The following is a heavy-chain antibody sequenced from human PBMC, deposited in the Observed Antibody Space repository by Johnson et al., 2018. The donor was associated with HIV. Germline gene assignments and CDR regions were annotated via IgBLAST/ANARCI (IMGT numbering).Heavy chain of an antibody. Sequence: VQLVESGGGVVQPGGSLRLSCAAPGFTFNNYAMSWVRQAPGKGLGWVSIISGGGVSLGYADSVKGRFTISRDNAKNSLYLQMYRLRAEDTAFYYCARRGITIVADAFDIWGQGTMVTVSS. CDR3: ARRGITIVADAFDI. CDR1: GFTFNNYA. V-gene: IGHV3-23*04. D-gene: IGHD3-10*01. CDR2: ISGGGVSL. J-gene: IGHJ3*02.